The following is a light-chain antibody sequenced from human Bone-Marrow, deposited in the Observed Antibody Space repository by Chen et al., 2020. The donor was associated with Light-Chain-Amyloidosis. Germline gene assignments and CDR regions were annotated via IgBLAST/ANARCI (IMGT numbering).Light chain of an antibody. CDR2: RNN. CDR1: SSNIGINY. CDR3: AAWDGSLSTYV. Sequence: QSVLTQPPSASGTPGQRVTISCSRASSNIGINYVFWYHPFPGAAPNLLIHRNNPRPSAVLARLSASKSGASAILAISGLRSADEADYYCAAWDGSLSTYVFGTGTRVIVL. V-gene: IGLV1-47*01. J-gene: IGLJ1*01.